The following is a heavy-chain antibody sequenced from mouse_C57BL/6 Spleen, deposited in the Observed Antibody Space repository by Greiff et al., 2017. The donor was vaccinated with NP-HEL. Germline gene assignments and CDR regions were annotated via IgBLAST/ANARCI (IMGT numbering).Heavy chain of an antibody. Sequence: EVMLVESEGGLVQPGSSMKLSCTASGFTFSDYYMAWVRQVPEKGLEWVANINYDGSSTYYLDSLKSRFIISRDNAKNILYLQMSSLKSEDTATYYCARDRGLPPWYFDVWGTGTTVTVSS. V-gene: IGHV5-16*01. CDR2: INYDGSST. D-gene: IGHD2-10*01. J-gene: IGHJ1*03. CDR3: ARDRGLPPWYFDV. CDR1: GFTFSDYY.